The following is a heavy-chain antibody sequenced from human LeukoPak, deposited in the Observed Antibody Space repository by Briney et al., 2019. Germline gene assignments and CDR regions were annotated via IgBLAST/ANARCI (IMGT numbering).Heavy chain of an antibody. D-gene: IGHD3-3*01. J-gene: IGHJ4*02. CDR1: GGSIGSYY. CDR2: IYTSGST. Sequence: SETLSLTCTVSGGSIGSYYWSWIRQPAGKGLEWIGRIYTSGSTNYNPSLKSRVTMSVDTSKNQFSLKLSSVTAADTAVYYCARDKRDDFGVVTYFDYWGQGTLVTVSS. CDR3: ARDKRDDFGVVTYFDY. V-gene: IGHV4-4*07.